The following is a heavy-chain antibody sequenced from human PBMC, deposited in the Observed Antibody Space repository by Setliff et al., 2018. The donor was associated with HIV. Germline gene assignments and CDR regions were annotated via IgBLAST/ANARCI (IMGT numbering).Heavy chain of an antibody. J-gene: IGHJ4*02. CDR1: IDSIGSGFF. Sequence: SETLSLTCTVAIDSIGSGFFWGWIRQPPGKGLEWIGSIYRSGETFYNPSLRSRVAISGDTSKNHFSLKLSSVTAADTAIYYCARSYDASGYYFLWGQGTLVTSPQ. D-gene: IGHD3-22*01. V-gene: IGHV4-38-2*02. CDR2: IYRSGET. CDR3: ARSYDASGYYFL.